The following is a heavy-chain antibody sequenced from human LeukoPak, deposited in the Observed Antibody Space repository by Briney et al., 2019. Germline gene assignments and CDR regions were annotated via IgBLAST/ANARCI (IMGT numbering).Heavy chain of an antibody. CDR1: GYTLTELS. Sequence: ASVKVSCKVSGYTLTELSMHWVGQAPGKGLEWMGGFEPEDGETIYAQKFQGRVTMTEDTSTDTTYMELSSLRSEDTAVYYCATSPNWYFDLWGRGTLVTVSS. V-gene: IGHV1-24*01. CDR2: FEPEDGET. J-gene: IGHJ2*01. CDR3: ATSPNWYFDL.